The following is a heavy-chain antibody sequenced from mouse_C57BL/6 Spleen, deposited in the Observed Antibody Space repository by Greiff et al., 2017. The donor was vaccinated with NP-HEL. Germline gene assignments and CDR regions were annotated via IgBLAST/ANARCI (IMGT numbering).Heavy chain of an antibody. D-gene: IGHD1-1*02. CDR3: TPGGRGRYFDV. CDR1: GFNIKDDY. CDR2: IDPENGDT. V-gene: IGHV14-4*01. J-gene: IGHJ1*03. Sequence: EVQLQQSGAELVRPGASVKLSCTASGFNIKDDYMHWVKQRPEQGLEWIGWIDPENGDTEYASKFQGKATITADTSSNTAYLQLSSLTSEDTAVYYCTPGGRGRYFDVWGTGTTVNVSS.